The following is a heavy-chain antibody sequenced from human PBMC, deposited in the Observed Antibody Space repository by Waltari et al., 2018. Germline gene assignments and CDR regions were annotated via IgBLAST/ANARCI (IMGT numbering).Heavy chain of an antibody. CDR1: GDSISGNYW. Sequence: QVQLQESGQGLVKPSGTLSLTCAVSGDSISGNYWWSWVRQSPAKGLEWIVQVHHSGKTHYNPSLQSGVTISVDKPKNQFSLNLNSVTAADTAVYYCAGDRAIGLFFDYWGRGTLVTVSS. J-gene: IGHJ4*02. CDR2: VHHSGKT. CDR3: AGDRAIGLFFDY. D-gene: IGHD2-2*01. V-gene: IGHV4-4*02.